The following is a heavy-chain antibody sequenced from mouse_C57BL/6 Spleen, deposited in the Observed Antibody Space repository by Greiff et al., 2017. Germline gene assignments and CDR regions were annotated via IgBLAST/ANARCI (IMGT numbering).Heavy chain of an antibody. Sequence: DVKLVESGGGLVKPGGSLKLSCAASGFSFSSYAMSWVRQTPEKRLEWVATISDGGSYTYYPDNVKGRFTISRDNAKNNLYLQMSHLKSEDTAMYYCAREEELTGHFDYWGQGTTLTVSS. CDR3: AREEELTGHFDY. J-gene: IGHJ2*01. CDR2: ISDGGSYT. CDR1: GFSFSSYA. D-gene: IGHD4-1*01. V-gene: IGHV5-4*01.